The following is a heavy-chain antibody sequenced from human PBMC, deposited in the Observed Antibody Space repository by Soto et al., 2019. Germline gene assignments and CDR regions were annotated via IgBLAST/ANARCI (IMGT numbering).Heavy chain of an antibody. V-gene: IGHV5-51*01. CDR3: ARRPRSSPYFDY. Sequence: LGESLKISCQSSGYTFSNFWIGWVRQLPGKGLEWMGIIYPGDHETRYSPSFHGKITISADRSINTAYLQWNSLEASDTAFYFCARRPRSSPYFDYWGQGTLVTVSS. J-gene: IGHJ4*02. D-gene: IGHD6-13*01. CDR2: IYPGDHET. CDR1: GYTFSNFW.